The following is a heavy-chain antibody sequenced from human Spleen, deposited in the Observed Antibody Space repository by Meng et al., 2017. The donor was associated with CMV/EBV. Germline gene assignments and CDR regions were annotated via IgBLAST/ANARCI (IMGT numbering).Heavy chain of an antibody. V-gene: IGHV1-2*02. J-gene: IGHJ4*01. Sequence: ASVKVSCKASGYTFTDYYMHWVRQAPGQGLEWMGWINPNSGGTNYAQKFQGRVTMTRDTSISTTYMELSRLRSADTAVYYCARDFGGVVRPDYYFDYWGQGTLVTVSS. CDR3: ARDFGGVVRPDYYFDY. CDR1: GYTFTDYY. CDR2: INPNSGGT. D-gene: IGHD2-8*02.